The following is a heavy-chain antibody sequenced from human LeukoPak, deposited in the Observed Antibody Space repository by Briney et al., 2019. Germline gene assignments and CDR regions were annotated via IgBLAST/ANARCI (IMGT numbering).Heavy chain of an antibody. D-gene: IGHD6-13*01. V-gene: IGHV1-8*01. J-gene: IGHJ4*02. CDR2: MNPNSSNT. CDR1: GYTFTSYD. CDR3: ARGPPCSSWYENDY. Sequence: ASVKVSCKASGYTFTSYDINWVRQATGQGLGWMGWMNPNSSNTGYAQKFQGRVTMTRNTSISTAYMELSSLRSEDTAVYYCARGPPCSSWYENDYWGQGTLVTVSS.